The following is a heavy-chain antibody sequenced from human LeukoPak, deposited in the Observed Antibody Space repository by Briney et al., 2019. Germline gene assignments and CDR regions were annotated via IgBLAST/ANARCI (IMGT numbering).Heavy chain of an antibody. Sequence: PSETLSLTCAVYGGSFSGYYWSWIRQPPGKGLEWIGKIDHSGSTKYNPSLKSRVTISVDTSKNQFSLKLSSVTAADTAVYYCARAGGYYDFWSGYYTGAYFDYWGQGTLVTVSS. CDR2: IDHSGST. CDR3: ARAGGYYDFWSGYYTGAYFDY. CDR1: GGSFSGYY. D-gene: IGHD3-3*01. V-gene: IGHV4-34*01. J-gene: IGHJ4*02.